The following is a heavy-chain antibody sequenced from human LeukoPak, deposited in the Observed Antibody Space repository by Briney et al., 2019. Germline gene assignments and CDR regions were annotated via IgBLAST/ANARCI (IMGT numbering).Heavy chain of an antibody. V-gene: IGHV4-39*01. CDR3: ASPTSNAPHYMDV. CDR2: IYYSGNT. D-gene: IGHD2-2*01. Sequence: PSETLSLTCTVSVGSISSSSYYWGWIRQPPGKGLEWIGSIYYSGNTYYNPSLKSRVTISVDTSKNQFSLKLSSVTAADTAVYYCASPTSNAPHYMDVWGKGTTVTVSS. J-gene: IGHJ6*03. CDR1: VGSISSSSYY.